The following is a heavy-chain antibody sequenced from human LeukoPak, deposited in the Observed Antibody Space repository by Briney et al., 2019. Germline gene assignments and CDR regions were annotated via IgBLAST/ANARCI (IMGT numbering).Heavy chain of an antibody. Sequence: GGSLRLSCAASGFTFSNAWMSWVRQAPGKGLEWVGRIKSKTDGGTTDYAAPVKGRFTISRDDSKNTLYLQMNSLKTEDTAVYFYSTLIYDYVWGSSDEYWGQGTLVTVSS. CDR1: GFTFSNAW. J-gene: IGHJ4*02. CDR2: IKSKTDGGTT. D-gene: IGHD3-16*01. CDR3: STLIYDYVWGSSDEY. V-gene: IGHV3-15*01.